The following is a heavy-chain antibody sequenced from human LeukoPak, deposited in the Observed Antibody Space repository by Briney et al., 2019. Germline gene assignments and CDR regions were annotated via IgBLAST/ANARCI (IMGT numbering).Heavy chain of an antibody. Sequence: ASVKVSCKASGGTFSSYAISWVRQAPGQGLEWMGGIIPIFGTANYAQKFQGRVTITTDESTSTAYMELSSLRSEDTAVYYCVRDLSSDAFDIWGQGTMVTVSS. CDR1: GGTFSSYA. V-gene: IGHV1-69*05. CDR2: IIPIFGTA. CDR3: VRDLSSDAFDI. J-gene: IGHJ3*02.